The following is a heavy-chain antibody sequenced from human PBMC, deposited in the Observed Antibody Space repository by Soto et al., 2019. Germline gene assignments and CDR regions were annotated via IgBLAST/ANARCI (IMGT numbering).Heavy chain of an antibody. J-gene: IGHJ6*02. Sequence: ASVKVSCKASGYTFTSYAMHWVRQAPGQRLEWMGWINAGNGNTKYSQKFQGRVTITRDTSASTAYMELSSLRSEDTAVYYCASIKFSAVAGTFGMDVWGQGTTVTVSS. CDR2: INAGNGNT. D-gene: IGHD6-19*01. CDR3: ASIKFSAVAGTFGMDV. V-gene: IGHV1-3*01. CDR1: GYTFTSYA.